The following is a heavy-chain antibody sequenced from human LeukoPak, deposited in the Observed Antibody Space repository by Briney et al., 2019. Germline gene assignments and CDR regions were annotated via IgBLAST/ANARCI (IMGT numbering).Heavy chain of an antibody. D-gene: IGHD3-22*01. J-gene: IGHJ4*02. CDR2: ITPIFGTA. CDR3: ARDAAIYDSGAYYYLW. CDR1: GGTFSRYA. V-gene: IGHV1-69*01. Sequence: SVKVSCKTSGGTFSRYAISWVRQAPGQVLEWMRGITPIFGTANYAQKFQGRVTITADESTRTAYMELRSLKSEDTAVYYCARDAAIYDSGAYYYLWWGQGTLVTVSS.